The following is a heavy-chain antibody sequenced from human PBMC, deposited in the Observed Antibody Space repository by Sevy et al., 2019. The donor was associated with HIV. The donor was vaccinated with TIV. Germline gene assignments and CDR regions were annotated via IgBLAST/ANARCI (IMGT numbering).Heavy chain of an antibody. CDR3: ARDQHEYAGNLRTGWFDP. Sequence: GGSLRISCAASGFTFSSYAIHWVRQAPGKGLEWVAFISYDGSNKYYADSVKGRFTISRDNSKKTLYLQMNSLRAEDTAVYYCARDQHEYAGNLRTGWFDPWGQGTLVTVSS. CDR2: ISYDGSNK. V-gene: IGHV3-30-3*01. D-gene: IGHD6-13*01. J-gene: IGHJ5*02. CDR1: GFTFSSYA.